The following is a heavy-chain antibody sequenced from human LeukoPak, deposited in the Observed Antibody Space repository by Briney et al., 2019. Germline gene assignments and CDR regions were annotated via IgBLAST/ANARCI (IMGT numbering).Heavy chain of an antibody. V-gene: IGHV4-59*01. D-gene: IGHD4-17*01. CDR2: IYCSGST. J-gene: IGHJ4*02. CDR3: AREGHNGDYPT. Sequence: LETQSLTCTVSGGSISSYYWSWIRQPPGKGLEWIGYIYCSGSTNYNPSLKSRVTISVDTSKNQFSLKLSSVTAADTAVYYCAREGHNGDYPTWGQGTLVPVSS. CDR1: GGSISSYY.